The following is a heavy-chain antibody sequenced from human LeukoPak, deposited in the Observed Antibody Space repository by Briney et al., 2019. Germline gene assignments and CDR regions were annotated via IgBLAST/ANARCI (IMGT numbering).Heavy chain of an antibody. CDR2: ISSGGDT. D-gene: IGHD3-10*01. CDR1: GFSVSGNY. V-gene: IGHV3-53*01. J-gene: IGHJ4*02. CDR3: AKDYYYGSGSYYIRGYFDY. Sequence: SGGSLRLSCAASGFSVSGNYVSWVRQAPGQGLEWVSVISSGGDTFYADSVKGRFTISRDNSKSTLYLQMNSLRAEDTAVYYCAKDYYYGSGSYYIRGYFDYWGQGTLVTVSS.